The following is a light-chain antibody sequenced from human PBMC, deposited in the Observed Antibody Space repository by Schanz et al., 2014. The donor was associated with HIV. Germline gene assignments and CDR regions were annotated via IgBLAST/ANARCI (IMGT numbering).Light chain of an antibody. V-gene: IGKV3-20*01. CDR3: QQYGASPWT. Sequence: IVLTQSPGTLSLSPGERGTLSCRASQSISSSLLAWYQKKPGQAPTLLIYAASSRASGILDRFSGSGSGADFTLTISGLEPEDFAIYYCQQYGASPWTFGQGTKVEIK. CDR1: QSISSSL. CDR2: AAS. J-gene: IGKJ1*01.